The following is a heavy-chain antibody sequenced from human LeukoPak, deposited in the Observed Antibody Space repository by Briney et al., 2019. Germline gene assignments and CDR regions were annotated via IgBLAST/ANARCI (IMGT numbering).Heavy chain of an antibody. CDR3: ARVALDAFDI. V-gene: IGHV4-31*03. CDR2: IYYSGST. CDR1: GGSISSGGYY. J-gene: IGHJ3*02. Sequence: SETLSLTCTVSGGSISSGGYYWSWIRQHPGKGLEWIGYIYYSGSTYYNPSLKSRVTKSVDTSKNQFSLKLSSVTAADTAVYYCARVALDAFDIWGQGTMVTVSS.